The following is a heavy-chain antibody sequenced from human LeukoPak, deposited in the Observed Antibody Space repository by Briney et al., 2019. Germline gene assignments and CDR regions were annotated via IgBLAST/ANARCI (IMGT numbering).Heavy chain of an antibody. J-gene: IGHJ5*02. D-gene: IGHD6-6*01. Sequence: PSETPSLTCTVSGVSISSYYWSWIRQPPGKGLEWVGYIYYSGSTNYNPSLKSRVTMSPDTSKNQFSLKLSSVTAADTAVYYCARAARITGFDPWGQGTLVTVSS. CDR2: IYYSGST. V-gene: IGHV4-59*12. CDR1: GVSISSYY. CDR3: ARAARITGFDP.